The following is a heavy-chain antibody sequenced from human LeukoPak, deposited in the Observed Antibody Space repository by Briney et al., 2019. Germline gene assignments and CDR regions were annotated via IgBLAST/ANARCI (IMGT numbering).Heavy chain of an antibody. CDR1: GGTFSSYA. J-gene: IGHJ4*02. Sequence: SVKVSCKASGGTFSSYAISWVRQAPGQGLEWMGGIIPIFGTANYAQKFQGRVTITADESTSTAYMELSSLRSEDTAVYYCARGGNYDFWSGYLDFDYWGQGTLVTVSS. CDR3: ARGGNYDFWSGYLDFDY. V-gene: IGHV1-69*13. CDR2: IIPIFGTA. D-gene: IGHD3-3*01.